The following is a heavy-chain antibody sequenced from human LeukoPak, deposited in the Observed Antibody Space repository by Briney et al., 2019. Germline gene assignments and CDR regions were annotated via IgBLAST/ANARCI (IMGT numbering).Heavy chain of an antibody. V-gene: IGHV4-34*01. CDR2: INHSGST. J-gene: IGHJ5*02. CDR3: ARSRQDPIVVVVAATRWFDP. D-gene: IGHD2-15*01. CDR1: GVSFSGYY. Sequence: PSETLSLTCAVYGVSFSGYYWSWIRQPPGKGLEWIGEINHSGSTNYNPSLKRRVTISVDTSKNQFSLKLSSVTAADTAVYYCARSRQDPIVVVVAATRWFDPWGQGTLVTVSS.